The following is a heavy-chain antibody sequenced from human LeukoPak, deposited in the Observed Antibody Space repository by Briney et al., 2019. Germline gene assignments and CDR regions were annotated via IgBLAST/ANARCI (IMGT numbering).Heavy chain of an antibody. CDR3: ARELTKKLVRQYDY. D-gene: IGHD6-6*01. CDR2: IKEDRSEK. J-gene: IGHJ4*02. Sequence: PGGSLRLSCAASGFTFSSYQMNWVRQAPGKGLEWVASIKEDRSEKNYVDSVKGRFTISRVNVKNSLYLQMNSLRAEDTAVYYCARELTKKLVRQYDYWGQGTLVTVSS. V-gene: IGHV3-7*01. CDR1: GFTFSSYQ.